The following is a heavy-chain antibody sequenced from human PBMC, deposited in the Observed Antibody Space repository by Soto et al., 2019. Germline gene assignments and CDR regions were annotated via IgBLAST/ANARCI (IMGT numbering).Heavy chain of an antibody. CDR2: IYPGDSDT. CDR1: GYSFTSYW. CDR3: LDS. Sequence: ESLTICFTGSGYSFTSYWIGWVRQMPGKGLEWMGIIYPGDSDTRYSPSFQGQVTISADKSISTAYLQWSSLKASDAPDKHCLDSWGQGTLVTVSS. J-gene: IGHJ4*02. V-gene: IGHV5-51*01.